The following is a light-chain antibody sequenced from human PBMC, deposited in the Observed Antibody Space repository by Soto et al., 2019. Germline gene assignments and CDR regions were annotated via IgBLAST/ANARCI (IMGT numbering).Light chain of an antibody. CDR2: GAS. J-gene: IGKJ5*01. V-gene: IGKV3-20*01. CDR1: QTIDSTY. CDR3: QQFGGSPSIT. Sequence: EVVLTQSPGTLSLSPGERATLSCRASQTIDSTYLAWYQQKPGQAPRLLIFGASIKATGIPDRFSGGGSGTDFSLTITRLEPEDFALYYCQQFGGSPSITFGQGTRLEIK.